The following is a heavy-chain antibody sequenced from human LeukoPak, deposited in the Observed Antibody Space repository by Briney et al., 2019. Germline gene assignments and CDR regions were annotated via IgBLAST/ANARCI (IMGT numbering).Heavy chain of an antibody. D-gene: IGHD3-16*01. CDR3: ARDAVRRRGDFDP. V-gene: IGHV1-2*02. CDR1: GYTFTGYY. Sequence: ASVKVSCTASGYTFTGYYMHWVRQAPGQGLEWMGWINPNSGGTNYAQKFQGRVTMTRDTSISTAYMELSRLRSDDTAVYYCARDAVRRRGDFDPWGQGTLVTVSS. J-gene: IGHJ5*02. CDR2: INPNSGGT.